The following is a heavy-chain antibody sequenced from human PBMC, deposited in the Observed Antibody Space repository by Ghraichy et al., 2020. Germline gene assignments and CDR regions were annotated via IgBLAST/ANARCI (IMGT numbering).Heavy chain of an antibody. V-gene: IGHV4-39*07. CDR2: IYYSGST. CDR3: ARLLTGYGGTDY. D-gene: IGHD1-14*01. Sequence: SETLSLTCTVSGGSISSSSYYWGWIRQPPGKGLEWIGSIYYSGSTYYNPSLKSRVTISVDTSKNQFSLKLSSVTAADTAVYYCARLLTGYGGTDYWGQGTLVTVSS. J-gene: IGHJ4*02. CDR1: GGSISSSSYY.